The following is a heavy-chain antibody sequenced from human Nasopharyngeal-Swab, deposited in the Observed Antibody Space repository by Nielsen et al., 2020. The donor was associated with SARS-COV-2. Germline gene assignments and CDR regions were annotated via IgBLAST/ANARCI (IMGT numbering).Heavy chain of an antibody. Sequence: GGSLRLSCAASGLTFTNSWMSWVRQAPGKGLEWVANIKQDGSDKYYVDSVKGRFTISRDNAKNSLELQMNSLRVEDTAVYYCATLYGSGIYAGYYYYYGMDVWGQGTTVTVSS. V-gene: IGHV3-7*01. D-gene: IGHD3-10*01. J-gene: IGHJ6*02. CDR3: ATLYGSGIYAGYYYYYGMDV. CDR1: GLTFTNSW. CDR2: IKQDGSDK.